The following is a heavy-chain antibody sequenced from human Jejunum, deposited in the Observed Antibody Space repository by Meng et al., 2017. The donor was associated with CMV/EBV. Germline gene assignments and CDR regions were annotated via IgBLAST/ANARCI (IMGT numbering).Heavy chain of an antibody. CDR3: ARGGGDPIRGVLPFDY. Sequence: VQLQQLGAGLLKPSETLSLTCGVYGGSFSSYYWSWIRQPPGKGLEWIAEINHSGSTNYNPSLKSRVTISLDTSNSHFSLKLTSVTAADTAVYFCARGGGDPIRGVLPFDYWGQGTLVTVSS. CDR1: GGSFSSYY. V-gene: IGHV4-34*01. J-gene: IGHJ4*02. CDR2: INHSGST. D-gene: IGHD2-21*01.